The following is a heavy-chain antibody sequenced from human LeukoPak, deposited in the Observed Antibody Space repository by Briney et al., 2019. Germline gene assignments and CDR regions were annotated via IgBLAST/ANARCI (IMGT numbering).Heavy chain of an antibody. CDR3: AKTQGYDFWSGYLNWFDP. J-gene: IGHJ5*02. Sequence: GGSLRLSCAASGFTFSSYAMSWVRQAPGKGLEWVSAISDSGGSTYYADSVKGRFTISRDNSKNTLYLQMNSLRAEDTAVYYCAKTQGYDFWSGYLNWFDPWGQGTLVTVSS. V-gene: IGHV3-23*01. D-gene: IGHD3-3*01. CDR2: ISDSGGST. CDR1: GFTFSSYA.